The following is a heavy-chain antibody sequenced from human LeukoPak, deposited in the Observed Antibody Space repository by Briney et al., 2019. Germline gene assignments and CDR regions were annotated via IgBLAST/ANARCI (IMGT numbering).Heavy chain of an antibody. Sequence: GGSLRLPCAASGLTFSSYAMSWVRQAPGKGLEWVSTISGSGGITYYADSVKGRFTISRDNAKNTLCLQMNSLRAEDTAVYYCAKGGSGSYARLNYFDYWGQGTLVTVSS. CDR3: AKGGSGSYARLNYFDY. J-gene: IGHJ4*02. D-gene: IGHD1-26*01. CDR1: GLTFSSYA. CDR2: ISGSGGIT. V-gene: IGHV3-23*01.